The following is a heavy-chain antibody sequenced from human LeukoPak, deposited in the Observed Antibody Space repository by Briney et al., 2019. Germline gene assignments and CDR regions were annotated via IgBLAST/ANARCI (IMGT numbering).Heavy chain of an antibody. D-gene: IGHD1-26*01. J-gene: IGHJ4*02. CDR3: ARWSLSHLYYFDY. CDR1: GGSISSYY. V-gene: IGHV4-34*01. Sequence: SETLSLTCTVSGGSISSYYWSWIRQPPGKGLEWIGEINHSGSTNYNPSLKSRVTISVDTSKNQFSLKLSSVTAADTAVYYCARWSLSHLYYFDYWGQDTLVTVSS. CDR2: INHSGST.